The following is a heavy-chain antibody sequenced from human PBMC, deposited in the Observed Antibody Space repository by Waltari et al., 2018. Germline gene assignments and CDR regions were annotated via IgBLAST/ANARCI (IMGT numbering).Heavy chain of an antibody. CDR1: GFTFSSYG. D-gene: IGHD7-27*01. CDR2: IRYDGSNK. CDR3: AKDYGDGGAFDI. Sequence: QVQLVESGGGVVQPGGSLRLSCAASGFTFSSYGMHWVRQAPGRGLWWVAFIRYDGSNKYYAHSVKGRVTISRDNSKNTLYLQMNSLRAEDTAVYYCAKDYGDGGAFDIWGQGTMVTVSS. J-gene: IGHJ3*02. V-gene: IGHV3-30*02.